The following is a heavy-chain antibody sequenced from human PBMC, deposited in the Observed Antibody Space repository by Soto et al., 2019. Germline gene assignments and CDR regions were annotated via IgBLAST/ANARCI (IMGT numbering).Heavy chain of an antibody. V-gene: IGHV4-39*01. CDR3: ARPHCSGGSCYPDAFDI. Sequence: QLQLQESCPGLVKPSETLSLTCTVSGGSISSSSYYWGWIRQPPGKGLAGIGSIYYSGSTYYNPSLMSRVTICVGTSKDQFSLKLSSVTAADTAVYYCARPHCSGGSCYPDAFDIWGQGTMVTVSS. J-gene: IGHJ3*02. D-gene: IGHD2-15*01. CDR2: IYYSGST. CDR1: GGSISSSSYY.